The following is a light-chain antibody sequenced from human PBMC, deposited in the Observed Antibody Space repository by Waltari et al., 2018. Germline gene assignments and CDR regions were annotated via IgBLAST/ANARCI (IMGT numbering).Light chain of an antibody. Sequence: DIQMTQSPSSLAASVGDRVTITCRASKGISKFLAWFRQKPGKAPEFLIYGASSLQSGVPSRFSGSGSGTDFTLTISSLQPEDFASYYCQQYKTFPLTFGGGTKVEIK. CDR3: QQYKTFPLT. CDR1: KGISKF. J-gene: IGKJ4*01. CDR2: GAS. V-gene: IGKV1-16*01.